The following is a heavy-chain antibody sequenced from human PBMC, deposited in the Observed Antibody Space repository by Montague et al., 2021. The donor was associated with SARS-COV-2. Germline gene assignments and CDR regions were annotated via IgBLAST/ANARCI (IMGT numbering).Heavy chain of an antibody. J-gene: IGHJ4*02. Sequence: SLRLSCAASGFTFSAFWMTWVRQAPGKGLEWVANIKQDGSQKYYLESVKGRFTISRDNAQNSLHLQMNSLRLEETAVYYCATELPGYYDDSGYYSAFDHWGQGTLVSVSS. V-gene: IGHV3-7*05. D-gene: IGHD3-22*01. CDR1: GFTFSAFW. CDR2: IKQDGSQK. CDR3: ATELPGYYDDSGYYSAFDH.